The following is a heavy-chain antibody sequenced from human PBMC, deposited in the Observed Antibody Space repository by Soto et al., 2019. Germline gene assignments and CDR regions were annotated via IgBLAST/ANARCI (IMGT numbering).Heavy chain of an antibody. D-gene: IGHD2-8*01. CDR3: ARDCTNGVCYTSAESHNWFDP. J-gene: IGHJ5*02. CDR2: IIPIFGTA. CDR1: GGTFSSYA. V-gene: IGHV1-69*13. Sequence: ASVKVSCKASGGTFSSYAISWVRQAPGQGLEWMGGIIPIFGTANYAQKFQGRVTITADESTSTAYMELSSLRSEDTAVYYCARDCTNGVCYTSAESHNWFDPWGQGTLVTVSS.